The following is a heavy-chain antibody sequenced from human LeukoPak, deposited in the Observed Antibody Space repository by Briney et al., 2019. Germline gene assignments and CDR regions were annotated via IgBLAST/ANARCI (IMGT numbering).Heavy chain of an antibody. J-gene: IGHJ3*02. D-gene: IGHD6-13*01. CDR3: AREGYSSLDAFDI. Sequence: GGSLRLSCAASGFTFSSRWMSWVRQAPGKGLEWVAKINQDGGEKYYVDSVKGRFTISRDNAKNSLSLQMNSLRAEDTAVYYCAREGYSSLDAFDIWGQGTMVTVSS. CDR1: GFTFSSRW. CDR2: INQDGGEK. V-gene: IGHV3-7*01.